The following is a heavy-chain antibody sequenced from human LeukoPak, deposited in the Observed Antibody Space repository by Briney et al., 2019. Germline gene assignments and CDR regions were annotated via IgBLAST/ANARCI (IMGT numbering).Heavy chain of an antibody. Sequence: PGGSLRLSCAASGFTFSSYSMNWVRQAPGKGREWVSSISSSSSYIYYADSVKGRFTISRDNAKNSLYLQMNSLRAEDTAVYYCAGEYYDILTGYYNFDYWGQGTLVTVSS. D-gene: IGHD3-9*01. CDR3: AGEYYDILTGYYNFDY. CDR2: ISSSSSYI. CDR1: GFTFSSYS. J-gene: IGHJ4*02. V-gene: IGHV3-21*01.